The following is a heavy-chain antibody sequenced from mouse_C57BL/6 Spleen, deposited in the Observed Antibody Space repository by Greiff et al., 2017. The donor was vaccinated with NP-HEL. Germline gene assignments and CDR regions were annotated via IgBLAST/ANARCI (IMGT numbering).Heavy chain of an antibody. CDR3: ARIKKIVATYFDY. V-gene: IGHV1S81*02. Sequence: QVQLQQSGAELVKAGASVKMSCKASGYTFTSYWMHWVKQRPGQGLEWFAETNPTNGRTYYNEKFKSKATLTVDKSSSTAYMLLSGPTFEDSAVYYCARIKKIVATYFDYWSQGTTLTVSS. D-gene: IGHD1-1*01. CDR1: GYTFTSYW. CDR2: TNPTNGRT. J-gene: IGHJ2*01.